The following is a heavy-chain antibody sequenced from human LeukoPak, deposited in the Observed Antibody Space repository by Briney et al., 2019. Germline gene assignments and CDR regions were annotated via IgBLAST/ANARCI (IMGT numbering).Heavy chain of an antibody. Sequence: RSSETLSLTCTVSGGSISSSSYYWGWIRQPPGKGLEWIGSIYYSGSTYYNPSLKSRVTISVDTSKNQFSLKLSSVTAADTAVYYCARDKREDNWNEQMDVWGKGTTVTVSS. CDR2: IYYSGST. J-gene: IGHJ6*04. CDR3: ARDKREDNWNEQMDV. V-gene: IGHV4-39*07. D-gene: IGHD1-20*01. CDR1: GGSISSSSYY.